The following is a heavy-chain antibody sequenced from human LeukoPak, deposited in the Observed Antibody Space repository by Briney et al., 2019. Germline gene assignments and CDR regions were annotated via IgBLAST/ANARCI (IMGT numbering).Heavy chain of an antibody. D-gene: IGHD3-3*01. CDR3: ARVRIETVWSGYYRDAFDI. V-gene: IGHV1-69*05. J-gene: IGHJ3*02. CDR2: IIPIFGTA. Sequence: SVKVSCKASGGTFSSYAISWVRQAPGQGLEWMGGIIPIFGTANYAQKFQGRVTITTDESTSTAYMELSSLRSEDTAVYYCARVRIETVWSGYYRDAFDIWGQGTMVTVSS. CDR1: GGTFSSYA.